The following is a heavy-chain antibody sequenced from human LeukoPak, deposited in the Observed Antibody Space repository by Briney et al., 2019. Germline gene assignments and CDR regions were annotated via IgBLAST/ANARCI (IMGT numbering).Heavy chain of an antibody. V-gene: IGHV1-8*01. Sequence: ASVKVSCKASGYTFTSYDINWVRQATGQGLEWMGWMNPNSDNTGYAQKFQGRVTMTRNTSISTAYMELSSLRSEDTAVYYCARGVVPAAMTEFDYWGQGTLVTVSS. CDR1: GYTFTSYD. CDR2: MNPNSDNT. D-gene: IGHD2-2*01. J-gene: IGHJ4*02. CDR3: ARGVVPAAMTEFDY.